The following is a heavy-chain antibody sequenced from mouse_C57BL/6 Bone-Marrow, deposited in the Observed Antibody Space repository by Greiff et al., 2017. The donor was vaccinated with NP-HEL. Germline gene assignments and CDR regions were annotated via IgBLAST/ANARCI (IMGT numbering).Heavy chain of an antibody. CDR1: GYTFTSYW. D-gene: IGHD2-2*01. Sequence: QVQLQQPGAELVMPGASVKLSCKASGYTFTSYWMHWVKQRPGQGLEWIGEIDPSDSYTNYNQKFKGKSTLTVDKSSSTAYMQLSSLTSEDSAVYYCARGWLRRVDYWGQGTTLTVSS. V-gene: IGHV1-69*01. CDR3: ARGWLRRVDY. CDR2: IDPSDSYT. J-gene: IGHJ2*01.